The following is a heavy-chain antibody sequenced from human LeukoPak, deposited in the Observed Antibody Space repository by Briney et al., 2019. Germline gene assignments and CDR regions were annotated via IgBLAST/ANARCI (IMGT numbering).Heavy chain of an antibody. V-gene: IGHV3-48*04. CDR3: ARSLSGYDPLSAF. Sequence: SGGSLRLSCEVSGFTFPSYSMTSVRQVPGKGLEWIAYMTATSNTFYHADSVKGRFTISRDNARNSLFLQMNSLTVEDTAVYYCARSLSGYDPLSAFWGQGTLVTVSS. CDR1: GFTFPSYS. D-gene: IGHD5-12*01. J-gene: IGHJ1*01. CDR2: MTATSNTF.